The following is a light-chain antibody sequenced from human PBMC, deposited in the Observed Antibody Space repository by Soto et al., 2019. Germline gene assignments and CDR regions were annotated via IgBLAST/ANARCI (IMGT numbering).Light chain of an antibody. CDR2: GAS. Sequence: EIVRTQSPATLSVSPGERATLSCRASQSVSSKLAWYQKKPGQAPRLLIYGASTRATGIPARFSGSGSGTELTLTINSLEPEDFAVYYCQQRNVWPPITFGQGTRLEIK. V-gene: IGKV3-15*01. J-gene: IGKJ5*01. CDR3: QQRNVWPPIT. CDR1: QSVSSK.